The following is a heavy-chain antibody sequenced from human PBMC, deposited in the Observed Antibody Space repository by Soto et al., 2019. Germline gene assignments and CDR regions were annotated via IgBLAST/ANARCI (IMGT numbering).Heavy chain of an antibody. CDR2: IDPRDSQS. J-gene: IGHJ5*02. CDR3: ERTGYGNWLDP. Sequence: GESLKISCKASGYSFTDYWITWVRQMPGKGLEWMGRIDPRDSQSNYSPSFQGHVTISADKSSSTAYLQWNSLKASDTAMYYCERTGYGNWLDPWGQGNLVTVSS. D-gene: IGHD3-10*01. V-gene: IGHV5-10-1*01. CDR1: GYSFTDYW.